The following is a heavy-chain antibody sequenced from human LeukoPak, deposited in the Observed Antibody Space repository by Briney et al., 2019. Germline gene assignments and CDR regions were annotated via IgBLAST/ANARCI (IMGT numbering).Heavy chain of an antibody. J-gene: IGHJ4*02. D-gene: IGHD3-10*01. V-gene: IGHV3-48*03. CDR3: ARGADVLLWFGESPWGYTYDY. Sequence: GGSLRLSCAASGFTFSSYEMNWVRQAPGKGLEWGSYISSRGSTIYYADSVKGRFTISRDNAKNSLYLQMNSLRAEDTAVYYCARGADVLLWFGESPWGYTYDYWGQGTLVTVSS. CDR1: GFTFSSYE. CDR2: ISSRGSTI.